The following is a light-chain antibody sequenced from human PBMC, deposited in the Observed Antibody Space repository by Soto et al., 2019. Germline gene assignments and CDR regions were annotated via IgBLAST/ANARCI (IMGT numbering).Light chain of an antibody. CDR2: GAS. CDR3: QQSYSHPWT. J-gene: IGKJ1*01. Sequence: EIVMTQSPATLSVSPGERATLSCRASQSVGSTLAWYQQKPGQAPRLLIYGASSLQSGVPSRFSGSGSGTDFTLTISSLQPEDFATYYCQQSYSHPWTFGQGTKVEIK. V-gene: IGKV3-15*01. CDR1: QSVGST.